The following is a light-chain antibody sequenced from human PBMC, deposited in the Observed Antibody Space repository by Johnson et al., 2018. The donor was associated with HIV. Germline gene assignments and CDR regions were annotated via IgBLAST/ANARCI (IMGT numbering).Light chain of an antibody. CDR3: GTWYSSLVVI. J-gene: IGLJ1*01. Sequence: QPVLTQPPSVSAAPGQKVSISCSGSSSNIGNNYVSWYQQLPGTAPKLLIYDNNKRPSGIPDRFSGSKSGTSATLGITGLQTGDEADYYCGTWYSSLVVIFGNGTTVTFL. V-gene: IGLV1-51*01. CDR2: DNN. CDR1: SSNIGNNY.